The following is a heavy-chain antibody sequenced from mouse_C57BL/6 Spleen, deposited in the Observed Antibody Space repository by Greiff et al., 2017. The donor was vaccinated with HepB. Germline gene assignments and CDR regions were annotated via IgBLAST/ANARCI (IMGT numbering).Heavy chain of an antibody. D-gene: IGHD2-5*01. CDR2: ISDGGSYT. Sequence: EVKLVESGGGLVKPGGSLKLSCAASGFTFSSYAMSWVRQTPEKRLEWVATISDGGSYTYYPDNVKGRFTISRDNAKNNLYLQMSHLKSEDTAMYYCARDYSNYCDYWGQGTTLTVSS. CDR3: ARDYSNYCDY. CDR1: GFTFSSYA. J-gene: IGHJ2*01. V-gene: IGHV5-4*03.